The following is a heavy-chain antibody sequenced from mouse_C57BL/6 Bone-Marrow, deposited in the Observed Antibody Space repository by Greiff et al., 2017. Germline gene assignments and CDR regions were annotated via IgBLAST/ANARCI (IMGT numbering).Heavy chain of an antibody. Sequence: EVQGVESGGGLVKPGGSLKLSCAASGFTFSSYTMSWVRQTPEKRLEWVATISGGGGNTYYPDSVKGRFTISRDNTKNTLYLQMSSLRSEDTALYYCAGHSPPYYSGSLWYFDVWGTGPTVTVSS. CDR3: AGHSPPYYSGSLWYFDV. J-gene: IGHJ1*03. CDR1: GFTFSSYT. D-gene: IGHD1-1*01. CDR2: ISGGGGNT. V-gene: IGHV5-9*01.